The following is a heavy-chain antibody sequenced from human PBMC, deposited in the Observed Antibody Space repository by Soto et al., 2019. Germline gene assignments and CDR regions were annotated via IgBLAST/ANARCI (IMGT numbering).Heavy chain of an antibody. D-gene: IGHD6-19*01. CDR1: GFTFDDYA. CDR3: AKDRAQWLVGDFDY. Sequence: QPGGSLRLSCAASGFTFDDYAMHWVRQAPGKGLEWVSGISWNSGSIGYADSVKGRFTISRDNAKNSLYLQMNSLRAEDTALYYCAKDRAQWLVGDFDYWGQGTLVTVSS. J-gene: IGHJ4*02. V-gene: IGHV3-9*01. CDR2: ISWNSGSI.